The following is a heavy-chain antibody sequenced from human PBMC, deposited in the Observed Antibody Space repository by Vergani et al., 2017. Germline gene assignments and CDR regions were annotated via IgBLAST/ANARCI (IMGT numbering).Heavy chain of an antibody. J-gene: IGHJ6*03. V-gene: IGHV3-7*01. CDR3: ARRQCSSXSCYHYYYYYYMDV. CDR2: IKQDGSEK. Sequence: EVQLVESGGGLVQPGGSLRLSCAASGFTFSSYWMSWVRQAPGKGLEWVANIKQDGSEKYYVDSVKGRFTISRDNAKNSLYLQMNSLRAEDTAVYYCARRQCSSXSCYHYYYYYYMDVWGKGTTVTVSS. CDR1: GFTFSSYW. D-gene: IGHD2-2*01.